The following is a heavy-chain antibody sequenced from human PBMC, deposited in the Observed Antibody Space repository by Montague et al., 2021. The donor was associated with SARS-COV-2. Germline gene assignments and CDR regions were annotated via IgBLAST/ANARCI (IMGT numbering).Heavy chain of an antibody. D-gene: IGHD3-10*01. V-gene: IGHV4-34*01. Sequence: SETLSLTCAVYGGSFSGYYWSWIRQPPGKGLEWIGEINHSGSTNYNPSLTGRVTISVDTSKNQFSLKLSSVTAADTAVYYCARVRYYGSGTSLGMDVWGQGTTVTVSS. J-gene: IGHJ6*02. CDR2: INHSGST. CDR1: GGSFSGYY. CDR3: ARVRYYGSGTSLGMDV.